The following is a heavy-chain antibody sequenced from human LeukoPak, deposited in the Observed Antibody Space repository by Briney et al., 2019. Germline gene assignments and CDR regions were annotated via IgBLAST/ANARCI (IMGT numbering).Heavy chain of an antibody. Sequence: SETLSLTCTVSGSSISSYYWSWIRHRPGQGLERIGYIYYSGSTNYNPSLKSRVTISVDTSKNQFSLKLSSVTAADTAVYYCARHAQVPSYYYYYYIDVWGKGTTVTVSS. CDR1: GSSISSYY. CDR2: IYYSGST. J-gene: IGHJ6*03. D-gene: IGHD4/OR15-4a*01. V-gene: IGHV4-59*08. CDR3: ARHAQVPSYYYYYYIDV.